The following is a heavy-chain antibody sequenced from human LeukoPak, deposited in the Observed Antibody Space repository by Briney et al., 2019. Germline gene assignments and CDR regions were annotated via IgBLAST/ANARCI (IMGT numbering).Heavy chain of an antibody. CDR1: GFTFSTYS. J-gene: IGHJ2*01. CDR3: ARGSYYYDSSGYYYWYFDL. D-gene: IGHD3-22*01. Sequence: GGSLRFSCAASGFTFSTYSMNWVRQAPGKGLEWVSYISSTSSTMYYADSVKGRFTISRDNAKNSLYLQMNSLRAEDTAVYYCARGSYYYDSSGYYYWYFDLWGRGTLVTVSS. CDR2: ISSTSSTM. V-gene: IGHV3-48*01.